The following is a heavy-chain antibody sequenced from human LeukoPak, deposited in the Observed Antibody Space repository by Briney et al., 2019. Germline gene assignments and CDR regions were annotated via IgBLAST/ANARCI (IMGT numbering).Heavy chain of an antibody. D-gene: IGHD1-26*01. Sequence: GGSLRVSCAASGLTFSSYEMNWVGQAPGKGLQWVSYISSSGTTIYYADSVKARFTISRDNAKNSLFLQVNSLRAEDTAVYYCARSSGTYHFDYWGQGTLVTVSS. CDR3: ARSSGTYHFDY. J-gene: IGHJ4*02. CDR2: ISSSGTTI. V-gene: IGHV3-48*03. CDR1: GLTFSSYE.